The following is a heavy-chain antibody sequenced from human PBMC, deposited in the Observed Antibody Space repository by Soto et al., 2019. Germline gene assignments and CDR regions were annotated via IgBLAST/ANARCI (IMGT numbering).Heavy chain of an antibody. J-gene: IGHJ4*02. CDR2: IWYDGSNK. D-gene: IGHD3-10*01. CDR3: ARDEYVSGSLDY. V-gene: IGHV3-33*01. CDR1: GFTFSSYG. Sequence: QVQLVESGGGVVQPGRSLRLSCAASGFTFSSYGMHWVRQAPGXGLEWVAVIWYDGSNKYYADSVKGRFTISRDNSKNTLYLQMNSLRAXDTAVYYCARDEYVSGSLDYWGQGTLVTVSS.